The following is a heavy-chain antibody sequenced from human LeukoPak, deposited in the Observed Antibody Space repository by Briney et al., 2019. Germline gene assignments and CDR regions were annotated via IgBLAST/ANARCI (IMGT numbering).Heavy chain of an antibody. D-gene: IGHD3-22*01. J-gene: IGHJ4*02. V-gene: IGHV3-23*01. CDR1: GFTFSSYA. CDR2: ISGSGGST. CDR3: AKHYYDSSGYYY. Sequence: GGSLRLSRAASGFTFSSYAMSWVRQAPGKGLEWVSAISGSGGSTYYADSVKGRFTISRDNSKNTLYLQMNSLRAEDTAVYYCAKHYYDSSGYYYWGQGTLVTVSS.